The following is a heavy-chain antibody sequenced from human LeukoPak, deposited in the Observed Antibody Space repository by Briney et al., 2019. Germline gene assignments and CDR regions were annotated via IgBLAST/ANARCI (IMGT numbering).Heavy chain of an antibody. CDR2: ISAYNGNT. D-gene: IGHD4-17*01. Sequence: ASVTVSCKASGYTFTSYGISWVRQAPGQGLEWMGWISAYNGNTNYAQKLQGRVTMTTDTSTSTAYMELRSLRSDDTAVYYCARVRYYSYGDYEDYWGQGTLVTVSS. CDR1: GYTFTSYG. V-gene: IGHV1-18*01. CDR3: ARVRYYSYGDYEDY. J-gene: IGHJ4*02.